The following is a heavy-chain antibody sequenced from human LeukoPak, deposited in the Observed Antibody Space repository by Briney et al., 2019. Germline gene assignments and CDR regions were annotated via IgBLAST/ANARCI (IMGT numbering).Heavy chain of an antibody. Sequence: PLETLSLTCTVSGGSISSSSYYWGWIRQPPGKGLEWIGSIYYSGSTYYNPSLKSRVTISVDTSKNQFSLKLSSVTAADTAVYYCAGDSSGYYRSSLPFNFDYWGQGTLVTVSS. CDR2: IYYSGST. V-gene: IGHV4-39*01. D-gene: IGHD3-22*01. CDR1: GGSISSSSYY. CDR3: AGDSSGYYRSSLPFNFDY. J-gene: IGHJ4*02.